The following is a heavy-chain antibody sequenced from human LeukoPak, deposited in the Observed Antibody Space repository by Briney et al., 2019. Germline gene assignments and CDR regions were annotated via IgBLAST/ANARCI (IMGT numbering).Heavy chain of an antibody. CDR3: AGDGDNSCWYEVDY. V-gene: IGHV3-74*01. Sequence: GGSLRLSCAASGFPFSSYWMHWVRQVPGKGLLWVSRINSDGSATIYADSVRGRFTISRDNAKNTLYLQMNSLRAEDTGVYYCAGDGDNSCWYEVDYWGQGTLVTVSS. D-gene: IGHD6-19*01. CDR2: INSDGSAT. J-gene: IGHJ4*02. CDR1: GFPFSSYW.